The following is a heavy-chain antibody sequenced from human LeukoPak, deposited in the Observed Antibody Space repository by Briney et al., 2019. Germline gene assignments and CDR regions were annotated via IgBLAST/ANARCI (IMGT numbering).Heavy chain of an antibody. CDR3: ARDTPYYDSSGYPY. Sequence: SVKVSCKASGGTFSSYAISWVRQAPGQGLEWMGRIIPIFGTANYAQKFQGRVTITTDESTSTAYIELSSLRSEDTAVYYCARDTPYYDSSGYPYWGQGTLVTVSS. V-gene: IGHV1-69*05. D-gene: IGHD3-22*01. J-gene: IGHJ4*02. CDR2: IIPIFGTA. CDR1: GGTFSSYA.